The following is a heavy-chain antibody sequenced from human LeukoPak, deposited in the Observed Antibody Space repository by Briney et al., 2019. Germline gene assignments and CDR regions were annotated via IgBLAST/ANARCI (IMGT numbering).Heavy chain of an antibody. D-gene: IGHD4-17*01. J-gene: IGHJ4*02. V-gene: IGHV3-23*01. CDR2: VSGSGGAT. CDR3: ARGNTVTTTPTDY. Sequence: GGSLRLSCAASGLTFSSFAMRWVRQAPGKGLEWVSSVSGSGGATYYADSVKGRFTISRDNSKNTLYLQMNSLRAEDTAVYYCARGNTVTTTPTDYWGQGTLVTVST. CDR1: GLTFSSFA.